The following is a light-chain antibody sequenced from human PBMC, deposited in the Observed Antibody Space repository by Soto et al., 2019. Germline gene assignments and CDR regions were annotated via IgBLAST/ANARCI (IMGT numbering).Light chain of an antibody. V-gene: IGLV1-40*01. CDR2: GNS. CDR1: SANIGAGYD. J-gene: IGLJ1*01. Sequence: QSALTQPPSVSGAPGQRVTISCTGSSANIGAGYDVHWYQQLPGTAPKLLIYGNSNRPSGVPDRFSGSKSGTSASLAITGLQAEDEADYYCQSYDSSLSVFYVFXTGTKVTVL. CDR3: QSYDSSLSVFYV.